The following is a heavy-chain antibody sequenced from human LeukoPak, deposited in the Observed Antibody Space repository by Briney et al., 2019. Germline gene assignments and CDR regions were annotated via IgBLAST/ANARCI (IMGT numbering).Heavy chain of an antibody. Sequence: GESLKISCKGSGYSFTSYWIGWVRQMPGKGLEWMGIIYPGDSDTRYSPSFQGQVTISADKSISTAYLQWSSLKASDTAMYYCARHGPPDYYDSSGYNYFDYRGQGTLVTVSS. CDR3: ARHGPPDYYDSSGYNYFDY. V-gene: IGHV5-51*01. J-gene: IGHJ4*02. CDR2: IYPGDSDT. D-gene: IGHD3-22*01. CDR1: GYSFTSYW.